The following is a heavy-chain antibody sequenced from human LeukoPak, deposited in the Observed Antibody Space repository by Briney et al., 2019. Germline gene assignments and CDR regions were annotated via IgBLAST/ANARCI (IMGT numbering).Heavy chain of an antibody. CDR1: GFTFSNYG. J-gene: IGHJ4*02. D-gene: IGHD6-13*01. CDR3: AKSPYRGGSSWTEFDY. V-gene: IGHV3-30*02. CDR2: IRFDATDK. Sequence: GGSLRLPCAASGFTFSNYGIHWVRQAPGKGLEWVAFIRFDATDKYYADSVKGRFTISRDNSRNTVYLEMNSLRAEDTAVYYCAKSPYRGGSSWTEFDYWGQGTLVTVSS.